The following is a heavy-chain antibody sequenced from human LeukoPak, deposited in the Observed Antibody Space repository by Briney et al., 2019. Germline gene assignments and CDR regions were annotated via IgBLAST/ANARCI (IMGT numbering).Heavy chain of an antibody. J-gene: IGHJ5*02. CDR3: ARGNAGRSIFGVVIIAWFDP. Sequence: SETLSLTCAVYGGSFSGYYWSWIRQPPGKGLEWIGEINHSGSTNYNPSLKSRVTISVDTSKNQFSLKLSSVTAADTAVYYCARGNAGRSIFGVVIIAWFDPWGQGTLVTVSS. CDR2: INHSGST. V-gene: IGHV4-34*01. CDR1: GGSFSGYY. D-gene: IGHD3-3*01.